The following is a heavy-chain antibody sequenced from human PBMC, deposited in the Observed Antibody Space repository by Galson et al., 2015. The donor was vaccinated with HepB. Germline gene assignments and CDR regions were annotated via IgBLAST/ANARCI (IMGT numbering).Heavy chain of an antibody. CDR2: IGVSGDST. D-gene: IGHD7-27*01. CDR3: AKHTGEVWYFDL. V-gene: IGHV3-23*01. Sequence: SLRLSCAASGFTFSSYAMHWVRQALGKGLEWVSTIGVSGDSTYYADSVKGRFTISRDNSKNTLYLQMNSLRAEDTAVYYCAKHTGEVWYFDLWGRGTLVTVAS. J-gene: IGHJ2*01. CDR1: GFTFSSYA.